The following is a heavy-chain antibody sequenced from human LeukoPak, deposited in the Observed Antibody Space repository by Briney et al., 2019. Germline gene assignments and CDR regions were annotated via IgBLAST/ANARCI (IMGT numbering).Heavy chain of an antibody. CDR2: IRSDGISK. CDR3: AKGKIPPGGFHFDY. D-gene: IGHD5-12*01. Sequence: GGSLRLSCAASGFTFSPFGIHWVRQPPGKGLEWVAFIRSDGISKYYADSVKGRFTISRDNSKSTLYLQVNSLGAEDTAVYYCAKGKIPPGGFHFDYWGQGTLVTVSS. CDR1: GFTFSPFG. V-gene: IGHV3-30*02. J-gene: IGHJ4*02.